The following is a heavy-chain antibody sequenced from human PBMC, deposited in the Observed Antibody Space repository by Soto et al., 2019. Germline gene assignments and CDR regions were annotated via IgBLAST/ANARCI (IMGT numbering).Heavy chain of an antibody. V-gene: IGHV4-31*03. CDR1: GGSISSGGYY. CDR3: ARERGYYDILTGYYRVDYFDY. Sequence: SETLSLTCTVSGGSISSGGYYWSWIRQHPGKGLEWIGYIYYSGSTYYNPSLKSRATISVDTSKNQFSLKLSSVTAADTAVYYCARERGYYDILTGYYRVDYFDYWGQGTLVTVSS. J-gene: IGHJ4*02. CDR2: IYYSGST. D-gene: IGHD3-9*01.